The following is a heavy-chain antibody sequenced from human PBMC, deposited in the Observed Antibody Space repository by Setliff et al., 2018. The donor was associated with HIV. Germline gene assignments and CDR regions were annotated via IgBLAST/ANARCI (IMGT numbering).Heavy chain of an antibody. CDR3: ARRTYYGSGMYFDY. D-gene: IGHD3-10*01. CDR2: IYGDGSDP. V-gene: IGHV5-51*01. Sequence: PGESLKISCKGFGYKFTDYWVGWVRQMPGEGLEWMGVIYGDGSDPRYSPSFQGQVTISVDKSINTAYLRWTSLKASDTAMYYCARRTYYGSGMYFDYWGQGTLVTVSS. CDR1: GYKFTDYW. J-gene: IGHJ4*02.